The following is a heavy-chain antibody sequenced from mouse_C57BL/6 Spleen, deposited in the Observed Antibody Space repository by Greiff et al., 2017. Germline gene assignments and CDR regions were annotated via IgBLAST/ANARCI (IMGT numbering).Heavy chain of an antibody. Sequence: VQLKESGPGLVQPSQSLSITCTVSGFSLTSYGVHWVRQSPGKGLEWLGVIWSGGSTDYNAAFISRLSISKDNSKSQVFFKMNSLQADDTAIYYCAREYYGSSYRYYAMDYWGQGTSVTVSS. CDR1: GFSLTSYG. CDR3: AREYYGSSYRYYAMDY. CDR2: IWSGGST. J-gene: IGHJ4*01. V-gene: IGHV2-2*01. D-gene: IGHD1-1*01.